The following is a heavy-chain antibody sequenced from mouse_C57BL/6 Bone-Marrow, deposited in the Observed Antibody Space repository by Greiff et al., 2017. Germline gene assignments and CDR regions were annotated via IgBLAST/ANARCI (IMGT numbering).Heavy chain of an antibody. J-gene: IGHJ2*01. Sequence: QVQLQQPGAELVKPGASVKLSCKASGYTFTSYWMHWVKQRPGQGLEWIGMIHPNRGSTNYNEKFKSKATMTVDKSSSTAYMQLSSLTSEDSAVYYCARVPYYYGSSYDYGGQGTTLTVSS. D-gene: IGHD1-1*01. CDR3: ARVPYYYGSSYDY. CDR2: IHPNRGST. V-gene: IGHV1-64*01. CDR1: GYTFTSYW.